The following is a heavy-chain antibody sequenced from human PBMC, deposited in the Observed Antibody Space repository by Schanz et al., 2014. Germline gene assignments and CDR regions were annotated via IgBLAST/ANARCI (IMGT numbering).Heavy chain of an antibody. CDR3: ARDARPNYDFLTAYYSIDY. V-gene: IGHV3-NL1*01. J-gene: IGHJ4*02. D-gene: IGHD3-9*01. CDR1: GFAFSVYG. CDR2: ISGSGGST. Sequence: QVPMVASGGGVVQPGRSLRLSCAASGFAFSVYGMHWVRQAPGKGLEWVSAISGSGGSTYYADSVKGRFTISRDNAKNTLYLQMNSLRAEDTAVYYCARDARPNYDFLTAYYSIDYWGQGTLVTVSS.